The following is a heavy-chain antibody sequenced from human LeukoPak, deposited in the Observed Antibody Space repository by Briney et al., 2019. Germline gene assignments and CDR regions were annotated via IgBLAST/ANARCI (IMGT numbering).Heavy chain of an antibody. V-gene: IGHV3-33*01. CDR2: IWYDGSNT. J-gene: IGHJ3*02. D-gene: IGHD1-26*01. CDR1: GFTFSNFG. CDR3: ARDRGVGATVDAFDI. Sequence: GGSLRLSCAASGFTFSNFGMHWVRQAPGKGLEWVSVIWYDGSNTYYADSVKGRFTISRDNSKNTLYLQMSSLRAEDTAMYYCARDRGVGATVDAFDIWGQGTMVTVSS.